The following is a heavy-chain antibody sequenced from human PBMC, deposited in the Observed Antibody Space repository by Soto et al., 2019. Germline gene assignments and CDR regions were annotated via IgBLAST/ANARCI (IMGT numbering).Heavy chain of an antibody. V-gene: IGHV3-48*04. CDR2: ISSSSSTI. J-gene: IGHJ4*02. CDR1: GFTFSSYS. CDR3: ARRGYSSSWWDFDY. D-gene: IGHD6-13*01. Sequence: GGSLRLSCAASGFTFSSYSMNWVRQAPGKGLEWVSYISSSSSTIYYADSVKGRFTISRDNAKNSLYLQMNSLRAEDTAVYYCARRGYSSSWWDFDYWGQGTLVTVSS.